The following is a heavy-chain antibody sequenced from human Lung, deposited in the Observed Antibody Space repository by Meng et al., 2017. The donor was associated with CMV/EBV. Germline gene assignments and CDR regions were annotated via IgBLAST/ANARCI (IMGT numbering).Heavy chain of an antibody. J-gene: IGHJ6*02. Sequence: GGSLRLSCAASGFTFDDYAMHWVRQAPGKGLEWVSLISWDGGSTYYADSVKGRFTISRDNSKNSLYLQMNSLRAEDTALYYCAKGLIYYYVMDVWGQGTTVTVSS. CDR2: ISWDGGST. D-gene: IGHD3-22*01. V-gene: IGHV3-43D*03. CDR3: AKGLIYYYVMDV. CDR1: GFTFDDYA.